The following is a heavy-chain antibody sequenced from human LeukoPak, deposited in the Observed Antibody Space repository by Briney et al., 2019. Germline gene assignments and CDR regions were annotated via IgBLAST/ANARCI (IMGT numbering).Heavy chain of an antibody. J-gene: IGHJ6*03. CDR1: GYTFTSYG. CDR3: ARDLLGYNYYMDV. Sequence: GASVKVSCKASGYTFTSYGISWVRQAPGQGLEWMGWSSAYNGNTNYAQKFQGRVTMTTDTSTSTAYMELSSLRSEDTAVYYCARDLLGYNYYMDVWGKGTTVTVSS. D-gene: IGHD3-16*01. CDR2: SSAYNGNT. V-gene: IGHV1-18*01.